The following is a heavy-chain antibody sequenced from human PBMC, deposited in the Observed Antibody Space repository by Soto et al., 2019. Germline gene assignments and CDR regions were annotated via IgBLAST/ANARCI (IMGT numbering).Heavy chain of an antibody. J-gene: IGHJ4*02. Sequence: SETLSLTCTVSGGSISRYYWSWIRQPPGKGLEWIGYMYNTGSTVYNPSFKSRVTISVDRSKNQFSLKLSSVTAADTAVYYCARYYYGSGSYYFDYWGQGTLVTVSS. D-gene: IGHD3-10*01. CDR1: GGSISRYY. CDR2: MYNTGST. CDR3: ARYYYGSGSYYFDY. V-gene: IGHV4-59*12.